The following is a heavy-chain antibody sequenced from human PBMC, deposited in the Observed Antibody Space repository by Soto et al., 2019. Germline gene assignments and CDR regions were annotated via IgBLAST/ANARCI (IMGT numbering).Heavy chain of an antibody. J-gene: IGHJ4*02. CDR3: VKGNQLLRYYFEY. Sequence: GGSLRLSCSASGFTFSNFAMHWVRQAPGKGLEYVSGITSNGDNTYHADSVQGRFTITRDNSKSTLYLQMTSLRVEDTAVYYCVKGNQLLRYYFEYWGRGALVTVSS. CDR2: ITSNGDNT. D-gene: IGHD2-2*01. CDR1: GFTFSNFA. V-gene: IGHV3-64D*06.